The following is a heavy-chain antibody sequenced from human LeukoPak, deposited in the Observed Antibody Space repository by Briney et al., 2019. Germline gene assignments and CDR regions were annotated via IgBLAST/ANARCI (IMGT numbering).Heavy chain of an antibody. V-gene: IGHV3-21*01. D-gene: IGHD5-24*01. CDR2: ISSSSSYI. J-gene: IGHJ4*02. Sequence: GGSLRLSCAASGFTLSSYDMHWVRQAPGKGLEWVSSISSSSSYIYYADSVKGRFTISRDNAKNSLYLQMNSLRAEDTAVYYCAIGRRDGYNLVDSFDYWGQGTLVTVSS. CDR3: AIGRRDGYNLVDSFDY. CDR1: GFTLSSYD.